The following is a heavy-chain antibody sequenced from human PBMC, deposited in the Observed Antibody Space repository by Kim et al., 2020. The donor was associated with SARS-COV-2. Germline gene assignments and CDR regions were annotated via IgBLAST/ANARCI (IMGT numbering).Heavy chain of an antibody. CDR2: IYWDDDK. CDR3: AHRRGTIAAAENWFDP. CDR1: GFSLSTSGVG. D-gene: IGHD6-13*01. V-gene: IGHV2-5*02. Sequence: SGPTLVNPTQTLTLTCTFSGFSLSTSGVGVGWIRQPPGKALEWLALIYWDDDKRYSPSLKSRLTITKDTSKNQVVLTMTNMDPVDTATYYCAHRRGTIAAAENWFDPWGQGTLVTVSS. J-gene: IGHJ5*02.